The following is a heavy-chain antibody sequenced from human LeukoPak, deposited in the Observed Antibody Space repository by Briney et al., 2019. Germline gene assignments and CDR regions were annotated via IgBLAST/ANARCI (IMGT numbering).Heavy chain of an antibody. J-gene: IGHJ6*02. Sequence: PSETLSLTCTVPVXSISGYYGSWIRQPPGKGLEWIGYFYDSGSTNYNPSLKSRVTISVDTSKNQFSLKLSSVTAADTAVYFCARGGSGYDSFYYYGMDVWGQGTTVTVSS. CDR2: FYDSGST. V-gene: IGHV4-59*01. D-gene: IGHD5-12*01. CDR1: VXSISGYY. CDR3: ARGGSGYDSFYYYGMDV.